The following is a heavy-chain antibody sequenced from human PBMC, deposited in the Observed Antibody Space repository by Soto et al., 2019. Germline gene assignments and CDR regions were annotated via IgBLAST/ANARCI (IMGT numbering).Heavy chain of an antibody. V-gene: IGHV1-69*01. CDR1: GGTFSSYA. D-gene: IGHD2-15*01. J-gene: IGHJ6*02. Sequence: QVQLVQSGAEVKKPGSSVKVSCKASGGTFSSYAISWVRQAPGQGLEWMGGIIPIFGTANYAQKFQGRVTITADESTSTAYMELSSLRSEDTAVYYCARWSSLDYSGGSCYYYGMDVWGQGTTVTVSS. CDR3: ARWSSLDYSGGSCYYYGMDV. CDR2: IIPIFGTA.